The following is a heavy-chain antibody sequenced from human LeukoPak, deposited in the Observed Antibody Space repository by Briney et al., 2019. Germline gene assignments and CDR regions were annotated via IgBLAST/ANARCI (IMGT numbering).Heavy chain of an antibody. CDR3: ARSTYSSSSYYFDY. D-gene: IGHD6-13*01. Sequence: GGSLRLSCAASGFTFSNYGIHWVRQAPGKGLEWVAVIWSDGINKYYVDSVKGRFTISRDNSKNTLYLQINSLTADDTAVYYCARSTYSSSSYYFDYWGQGSMVTVSS. J-gene: IGHJ4*02. CDR2: IWSDGINK. V-gene: IGHV3-33*01. CDR1: GFTFSNYG.